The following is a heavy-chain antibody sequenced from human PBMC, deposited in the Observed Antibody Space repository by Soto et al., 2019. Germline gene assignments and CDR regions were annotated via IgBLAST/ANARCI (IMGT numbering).Heavy chain of an antibody. V-gene: IGHV3-33*01. CDR3: ARDRAFYDILTGYYRGWRGGSDYYGMDV. CDR1: GFTFSSYG. Sequence: GGSLRLSCAASGFTFSSYGMHWVRQAPGKGLEWVAVIWYDGSNKYYADSVKGRFTISRDNSKNTLYLQMNSLRAEDTAVYYCARDRAFYDILTGYYRGWRGGSDYYGMDVWGQGTTVTVSS. D-gene: IGHD3-9*01. CDR2: IWYDGSNK. J-gene: IGHJ6*02.